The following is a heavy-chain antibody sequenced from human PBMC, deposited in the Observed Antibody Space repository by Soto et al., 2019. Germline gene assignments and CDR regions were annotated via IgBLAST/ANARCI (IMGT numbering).Heavy chain of an antibody. Sequence: SETLSLTCTVSGGSISNYYWSWIRQPPGRGLECIGHIYYSGSTNYNPSLKSRVTISVDTSKNQFSLRLNSVTAADTAVYFCVRSIIEPRIFMYPFVYWGLGTLVTVSS. D-gene: IGHD3-3*01. CDR2: IYYSGST. V-gene: IGHV4-59*08. J-gene: IGHJ4*02. CDR3: VRSIIEPRIFMYPFVY. CDR1: GGSISNYY.